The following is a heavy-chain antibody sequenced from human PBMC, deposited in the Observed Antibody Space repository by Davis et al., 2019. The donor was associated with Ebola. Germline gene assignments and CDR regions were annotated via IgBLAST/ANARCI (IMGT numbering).Heavy chain of an antibody. CDR2: INPNSGGT. Sequence: ASVKVSCKASGYTFTGYYMHWVRQAPGQGLEWMGWINPNSGGTNYAQKFQGRVTMTRDTSISPAYMELSRLRSDDTAVYYCAREGGGCSGGSCEGYFDYWGQGTLVTVSS. CDR3: AREGGGCSGGSCEGYFDY. J-gene: IGHJ4*02. D-gene: IGHD2-15*01. V-gene: IGHV1-2*02. CDR1: GYTFTGYY.